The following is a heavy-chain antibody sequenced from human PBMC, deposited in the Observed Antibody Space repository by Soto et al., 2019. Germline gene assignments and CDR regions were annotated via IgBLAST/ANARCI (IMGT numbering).Heavy chain of an antibody. Sequence: QVHLVESGGGVVQPGRSLRLSCEVSGFTFSSYGMHWVRQAPGKGLEWVTRISNDGSDTKYSGSVKGRFTVTRDKSKNTLYLQMNSLRPEDTAVYYCAKESGYGFDEWGQGALVTVSS. D-gene: IGHD5-12*01. CDR2: ISNDGSDT. V-gene: IGHV3-30*18. J-gene: IGHJ4*02. CDR1: GFTFSSYG. CDR3: AKESGYGFDE.